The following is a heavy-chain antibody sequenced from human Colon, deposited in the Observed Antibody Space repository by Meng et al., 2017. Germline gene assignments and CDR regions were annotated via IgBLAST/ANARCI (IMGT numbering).Heavy chain of an antibody. CDR1: GAFISGGGYY. CDR3: ARRYGSGTYPFDF. CDR2: IYYSENT. D-gene: IGHD3-10*01. Sequence: QVQMRESGPGLVRRSETLSHTLSVTGAFISGGGYYWSWLRQVTGKGLYLIGYIYYSENTYYKPSLQSRAIISVETSKNEFSLRLSSVSAADTAVYYCARRYGSGTYPFDFWGQGILVTVFS. V-gene: IGHV4-31*02. J-gene: IGHJ4*02.